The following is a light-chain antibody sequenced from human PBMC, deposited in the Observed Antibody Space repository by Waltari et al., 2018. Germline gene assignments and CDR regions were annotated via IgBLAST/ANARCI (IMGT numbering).Light chain of an antibody. J-gene: IGLJ1*01. V-gene: IGLV2-23*02. Sequence: QSALTQPASVSGSPGQSITISCTGTSSDVGGYKYVAWYQQHPGKAPKLMIYDVSKRPSGVSNRFSGSKSGNTASLTISGLQAEDEADYYCCSYAGSSTYFGTGTKVTVL. CDR3: CSYAGSSTY. CDR2: DVS. CDR1: SSDVGGYKY.